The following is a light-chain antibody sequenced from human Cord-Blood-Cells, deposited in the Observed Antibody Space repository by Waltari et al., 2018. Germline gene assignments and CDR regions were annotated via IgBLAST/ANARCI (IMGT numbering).Light chain of an antibody. CDR2: EGS. Sequence: QSALTQPASVSGSHGQSITISCTGTSSAVGRYNLVSWYQQHPGKAPKLMIYEGSKRPSGVSNRFSGSKSGNTASLTISGLQAEDEADYYCCSYAGSSTYVVFGGGTKLTVL. V-gene: IGLV2-23*01. CDR1: SSAVGRYNL. J-gene: IGLJ2*01. CDR3: CSYAGSSTYVV.